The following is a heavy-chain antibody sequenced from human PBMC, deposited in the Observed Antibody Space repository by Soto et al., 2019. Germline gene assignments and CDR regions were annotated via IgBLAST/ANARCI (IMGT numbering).Heavy chain of an antibody. J-gene: IGHJ5*02. CDR3: AREALVRVTRREVWFDP. V-gene: IGHV1-18*01. D-gene: IGHD4-17*01. CDR1: GYTFTSYG. CDR2: ISAYNGNA. Sequence: QVQLVQSGAEVKKPGASVKVSCKASGYTFTSYGISWVRQAPGQGLEWMGWISAYNGNANYAQKLQGGVTMPTDTPTSTDYMELRSLRSDDTAVYYCAREALVRVTRREVWFDPWGQRTLVTVSS.